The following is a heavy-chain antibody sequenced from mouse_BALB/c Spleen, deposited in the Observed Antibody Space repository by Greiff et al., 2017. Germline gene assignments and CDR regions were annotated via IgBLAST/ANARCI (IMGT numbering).Heavy chain of an antibody. CDR3: ARYKGYDYWYFDV. V-gene: IGHV3-8*02. D-gene: IGHD2-2*01. Sequence: EVKLMESGPSLVKPSQTLSLTCSVTGDSITSGYWNWIRKFPGNKLEYMGYISYSGSTYYNPSLKSRISITRDTSKNQYYLQLNSVTTEDTATYYCARYKGYDYWYFDVWGAGTTVTVSS. J-gene: IGHJ1*01. CDR1: GDSITSGY. CDR2: ISYSGST.